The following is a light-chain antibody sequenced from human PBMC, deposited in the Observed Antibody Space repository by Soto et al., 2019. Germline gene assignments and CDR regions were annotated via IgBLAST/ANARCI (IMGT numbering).Light chain of an antibody. CDR1: QSISSW. V-gene: IGKV1-5*03. J-gene: IGKJ1*01. Sequence: DIQMTQSPSTLSASVGDRVTITCRASQSISSWLAWYQQKPGKAPKLLIYKASSLESGVPSRFSGSGSGTEFTLTISSLQPDDFATYYCQPYNSYPGTFGQGTKVEL. CDR2: KAS. CDR3: QPYNSYPGT.